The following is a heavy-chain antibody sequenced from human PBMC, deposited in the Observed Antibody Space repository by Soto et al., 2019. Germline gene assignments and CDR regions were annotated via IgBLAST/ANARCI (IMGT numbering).Heavy chain of an antibody. CDR2: ISGDGGST. CDR3: AKDLKPASKGIVGATTAFDI. V-gene: IGHV3-43*02. J-gene: IGHJ3*02. Sequence: GESLKISCAASGFTFDDYAMHWVRQAPGKGLEWVSLISGDGGSTYYADSVKGRFTISRDNSKNSLYLQMNSLRTEDTALYYCAKDLKPASKGIVGATTAFDIWGQGTMVTVSS. CDR1: GFTFDDYA. D-gene: IGHD1-26*01.